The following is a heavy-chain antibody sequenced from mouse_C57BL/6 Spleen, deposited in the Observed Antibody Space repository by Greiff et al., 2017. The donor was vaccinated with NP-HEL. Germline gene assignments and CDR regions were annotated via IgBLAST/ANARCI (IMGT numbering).Heavy chain of an antibody. V-gene: IGHV1-64*01. CDR1: GYTFTSYW. Sequence: QVQLQQPGAELVKPGASVKLSCKASGYTFTSYWMHWVKQRPGQGLEWIGIIHPNSGSTNYNEKFKGKATLTVDKSSNTAYMQLSSLTSEDSAVYYCASGRNRYGYYAMDYWGQGTSVTVSS. CDR2: IHPNSGST. J-gene: IGHJ4*01. CDR3: ASGRNRYGYYAMDY. D-gene: IGHD2-14*01.